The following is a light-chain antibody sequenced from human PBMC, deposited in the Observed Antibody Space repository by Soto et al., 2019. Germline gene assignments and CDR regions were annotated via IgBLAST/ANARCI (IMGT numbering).Light chain of an antibody. J-gene: IGKJ1*01. CDR2: GAS. V-gene: IGKV3-20*01. CDR3: QQYGSSGT. CDR1: QSVSNNY. Sequence: EIVMTQSPATLSVSPGETATLSCRASQSVSNNYLAWYQQQPGQARRLLIYGASNRATGIPDRLSGSGSGTDFTLTISRLEPEDFAVYYCQQYGSSGTFGQGTKVDIK.